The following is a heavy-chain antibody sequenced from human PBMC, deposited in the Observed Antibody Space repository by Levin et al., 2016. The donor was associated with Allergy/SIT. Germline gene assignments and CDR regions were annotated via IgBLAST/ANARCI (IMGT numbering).Heavy chain of an antibody. J-gene: IGHJ4*02. CDR3: ARAIKRGSSWPSDC. Sequence: WVRQAPGQGLELMGWINPRSGDTKYAQKFQGKVTMTRNTSISTVYMELSRLRSDDTAVYYCARAIKRGSSWPSDCWGQGTLVTVSS. CDR2: INPRSGDT. V-gene: IGHV1-2*02. D-gene: IGHD6-13*01.